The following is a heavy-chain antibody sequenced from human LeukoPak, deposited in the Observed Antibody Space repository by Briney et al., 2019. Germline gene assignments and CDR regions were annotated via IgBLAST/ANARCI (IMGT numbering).Heavy chain of an antibody. CDR1: GYSFTSYW. D-gene: IGHD6-13*01. J-gene: IGHJ3*02. V-gene: IGHV5-51*01. CDR2: IYPGDSDT. Sequence: GESLKISCKGSGYSFTSYWISWVRQMPGKGLEWMGIIYPGDSDTRYSPSFQGQVTISADKSISTAYLQWSSLKASDTAMYYCASVWRYSSSSDAFDIWGQGTMVTVSS. CDR3: ASVWRYSSSSDAFDI.